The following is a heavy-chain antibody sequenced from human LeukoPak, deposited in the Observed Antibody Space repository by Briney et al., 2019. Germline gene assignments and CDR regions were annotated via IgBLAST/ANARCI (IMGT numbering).Heavy chain of an antibody. CDR3: AKEGVIEYSSSFSLEYYFDY. CDR1: GFTFSSYA. D-gene: IGHD6-6*01. CDR2: ISGSGGST. Sequence: GGSLRLSCAASGFTFSSYAMSWVRQAPGKGLEWVSAISGSGGSTYYADSVKGRFTISRDNSKNTLYLQMNSLRAEDTAVYYCAKEGVIEYSSSFSLEYYFDYWGQGTLVAVSS. V-gene: IGHV3-23*01. J-gene: IGHJ4*02.